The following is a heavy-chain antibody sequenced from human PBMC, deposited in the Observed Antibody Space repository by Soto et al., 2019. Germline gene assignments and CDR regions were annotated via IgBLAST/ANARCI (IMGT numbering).Heavy chain of an antibody. CDR1: GFAFNLYA. D-gene: IGHD5-18*01. CDR2: IYSGGST. Sequence: PGGSLRLSCAASGFAFNLYALHWVRQGPGKGLERVAVIYSGGSTYYADSVKGRFTISRDNSKNTLYLQMNSLRAEDTAVYYCARHGYNYGGGYFDYWGPGTLVTVSS. J-gene: IGHJ4*02. V-gene: IGHV3-66*04. CDR3: ARHGYNYGGGYFDY.